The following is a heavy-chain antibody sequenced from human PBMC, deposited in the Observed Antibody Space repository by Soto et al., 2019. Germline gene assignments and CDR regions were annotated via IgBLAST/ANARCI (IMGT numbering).Heavy chain of an antibody. CDR3: AREYSYGYYYYYAMDV. D-gene: IGHD5-18*01. Sequence: EVQLVESGGGLVQPGGSLRLSCAASGFTVSSNYMSWVRQAPGKGLEWVSVIYSGGSTYYADSVKGRFTISRDNSKNTLYLQMNSLRAEDTAVYYCAREYSYGYYYYYAMDVCGQGTTVTVSS. CDR2: IYSGGST. CDR1: GFTVSSNY. J-gene: IGHJ6*02. V-gene: IGHV3-66*01.